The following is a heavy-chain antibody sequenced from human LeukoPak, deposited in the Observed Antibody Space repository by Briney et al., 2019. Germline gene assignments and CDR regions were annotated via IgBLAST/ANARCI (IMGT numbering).Heavy chain of an antibody. CDR3: ARIGNYDSGSSIGMDV. Sequence: SETLSLTCTVSGGSISSSSYYWGWIRQPPGKGLEWIGSIYHSGSTSCNPSLKSRVSISVDTSKNQFSLKLSSVTAADTAVYYCARIGNYDSGSSIGMDVWGQGTTVTVSS. CDR2: IYHSGST. D-gene: IGHD3-10*01. V-gene: IGHV4-39*07. J-gene: IGHJ6*02. CDR1: GGSISSSSYY.